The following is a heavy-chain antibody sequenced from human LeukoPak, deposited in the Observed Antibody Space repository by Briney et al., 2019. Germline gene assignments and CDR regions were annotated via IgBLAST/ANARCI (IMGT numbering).Heavy chain of an antibody. V-gene: IGHV4-59*12. CDR2: IYYSGST. D-gene: IGHD6-19*01. Sequence: SETLSLICTVSGGSISSYYWSWIRQPPGKGLEWIGYIYYSGSTNYNPSLKSRVTISVDTSKNQFSLKLSSVTAADTAVYYCAREGVAGDYDYWGQGTLVTVSS. CDR3: AREGVAGDYDY. J-gene: IGHJ4*02. CDR1: GGSISSYY.